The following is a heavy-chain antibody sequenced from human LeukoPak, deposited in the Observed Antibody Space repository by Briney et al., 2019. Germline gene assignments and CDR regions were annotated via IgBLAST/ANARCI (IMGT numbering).Heavy chain of an antibody. D-gene: IGHD5-12*01. CDR3: ARQYSGYDFSYYYMDV. CDR2: IYPGDSDT. CDR1: GYSFTSYW. J-gene: IGHJ6*03. V-gene: IGHV5-51*01. Sequence: KLGESLKISCKGSGYSFTSYWIGWVRQMPGKGLEWMGIIYPGDSDTRYSPSFQGQVTISADKSISTAYLQWSSLKASDTAMYYCARQYSGYDFSYYYMDVWGKGTTVTVSS.